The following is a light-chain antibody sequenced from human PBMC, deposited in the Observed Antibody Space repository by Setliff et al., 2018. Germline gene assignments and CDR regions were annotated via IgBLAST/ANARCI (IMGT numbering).Light chain of an antibody. CDR1: SSNIGAGYD. J-gene: IGLJ1*01. Sequence: QSVLTQPPSVSGAPGQRVTISCTGSSSNIGAGYDVHWYQQLPGTAPKLLIYGNSNRPSGVPDRFSGSKSGTSASLAITGLQAEDEADYYCQSYDRSLCGSDVFVTGTKVTVL. CDR3: QSYDRSLCGSDV. V-gene: IGLV1-40*01. CDR2: GNS.